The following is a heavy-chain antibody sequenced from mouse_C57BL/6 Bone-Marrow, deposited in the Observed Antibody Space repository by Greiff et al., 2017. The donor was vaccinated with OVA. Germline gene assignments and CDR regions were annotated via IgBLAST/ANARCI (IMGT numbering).Heavy chain of an antibody. CDR1: GFTFSSYG. V-gene: IGHV5-6*01. CDR2: ISSGGSYT. D-gene: IGHD1-2*01. Sequence: EVHLVESGGDLVKPGGSLKLSCAASGFTFSSYGMSWVRQTPDKRLEWVATISSGGSYTYYPDSVKGRFTISRDNAKNTLYMQMSSLKSEDTAMYYCAAAKGFAYWGQGTLVTVSA. J-gene: IGHJ3*01. CDR3: AAAKGFAY.